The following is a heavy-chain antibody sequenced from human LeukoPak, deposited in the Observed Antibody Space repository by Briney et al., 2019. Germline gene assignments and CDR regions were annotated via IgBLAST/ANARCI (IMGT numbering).Heavy chain of an antibody. Sequence: GGSLRLSCAASGFTVSSNYMSWVRQAPGKGLEWVSVIYSGGSTYYADSVKGRFIISRDNSKNTLYLQMNSLRAEDTAVYYCARDNGGDGWFDPWGQGTLVTVSS. CDR3: ARDNGGDGWFDP. J-gene: IGHJ5*02. CDR2: IYSGGST. V-gene: IGHV3-53*01. CDR1: GFTVSSNY. D-gene: IGHD2-21*01.